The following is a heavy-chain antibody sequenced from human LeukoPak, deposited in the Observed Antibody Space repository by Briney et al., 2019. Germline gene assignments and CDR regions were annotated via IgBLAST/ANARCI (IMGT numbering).Heavy chain of an antibody. CDR3: PKDGRISFDY. D-gene: IGHD1-1*01. V-gene: IGHV3-23*01. Sequence: GGSLRLTCAASGFTLSSYARSWIRQPPGRGLEWVSAIYGSGGSKYNPSSVSGGSIISRQNYNNEHYLPMNSLRADAAAVYFSPKDGRISFDYWGQGTLVTVS. CDR2: IYGSGGSK. J-gene: IGHJ4*02. CDR1: GFTLSSYA.